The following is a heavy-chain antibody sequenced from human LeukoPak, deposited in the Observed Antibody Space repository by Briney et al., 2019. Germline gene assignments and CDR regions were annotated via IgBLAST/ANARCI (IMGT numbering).Heavy chain of an antibody. J-gene: IGHJ4*02. CDR2: IPNDGSNK. V-gene: IGHV3-30*02. D-gene: IGHD6-13*01. CDR1: GFTFSNYA. Sequence: GGSLRLSCAASGFTFSNYAMHWVRQTPGKGLEWVAFIPNDGSNKYYADSVKGRFTISRDSSKNTLYLQMNSLRVEDTAVYYCAKDPYRSSWYADNWGQGTLVIVSS. CDR3: AKDPYRSSWYADN.